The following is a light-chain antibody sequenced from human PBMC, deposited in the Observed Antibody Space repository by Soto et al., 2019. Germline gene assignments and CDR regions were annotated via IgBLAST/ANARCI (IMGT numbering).Light chain of an antibody. Sequence: QSVLTQPPSASGTPGQRVTISCSGSSSNVGSNYVNWYQHLPRTAPKLLIHSDNQRPSGVPDRFSGSKSGTSASLALTGLQSEDEADYYCATWDDSLNGPLFGGGTKLTVL. CDR2: SDN. V-gene: IGLV1-44*01. CDR1: SSNVGSNY. CDR3: ATWDDSLNGPL. J-gene: IGLJ2*01.